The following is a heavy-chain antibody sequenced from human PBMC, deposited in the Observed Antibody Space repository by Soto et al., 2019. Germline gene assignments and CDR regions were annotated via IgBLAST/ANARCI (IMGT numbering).Heavy chain of an antibody. V-gene: IGHV3-23*01. CDR1: GFTFNSYS. CDR2: ITASGATP. D-gene: IGHD2-2*01. Sequence: GGSLRLSCAASGFTFNSYSMNWVRQAPGKGLEWLSDITASGATPSYAASVQGRFVISRDNAMNTLYLHMNSLRAEDSAIYYCAKARCSTTDCYVPDYWGRGTLVTVSS. CDR3: AKARCSTTDCYVPDY. J-gene: IGHJ4*02.